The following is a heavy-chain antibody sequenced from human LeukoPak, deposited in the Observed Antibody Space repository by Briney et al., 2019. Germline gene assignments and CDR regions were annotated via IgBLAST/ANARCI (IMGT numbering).Heavy chain of an antibody. CDR2: IIPILGIA. J-gene: IGHJ5*02. CDR3: ARETYSSSWYLYNWFDP. Sequence: SVKVSCKASGGTFSSYAISWVRQAPGQGLEWVGRIIPILGIANYAQKFQGRVTITADKSTSTAYMELSSLRSEDTAVYYCARETYSSSWYLYNWFDPWGQGTLVTVSS. CDR1: GGTFSSYA. D-gene: IGHD6-13*01. V-gene: IGHV1-69*04.